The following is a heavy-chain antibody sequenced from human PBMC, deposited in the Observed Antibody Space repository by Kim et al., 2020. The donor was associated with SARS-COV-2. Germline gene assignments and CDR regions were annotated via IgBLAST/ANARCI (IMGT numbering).Heavy chain of an antibody. CDR1: GGTFSSYA. J-gene: IGHJ6*02. CDR2: IIPIFGTA. CDR3: ARGVYDFWSVKGPQDYYYGMDV. Sequence: SVKVSCKASGGTFSSYAISWVRQAPGQGLEWMGGIIPIFGTANYAQKFQGRVTITADESTSTAYMELSSLRSEDTAVYYCARGVYDFWSVKGPQDYYYGMDVWGQGTTVTVSS. D-gene: IGHD3-3*01. V-gene: IGHV1-69*13.